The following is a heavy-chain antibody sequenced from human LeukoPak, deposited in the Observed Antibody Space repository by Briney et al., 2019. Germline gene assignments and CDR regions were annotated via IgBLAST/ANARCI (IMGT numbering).Heavy chain of an antibody. D-gene: IGHD5-12*01. Sequence: PGGSLRLSCAASGFTFSSYEMNWVGQAPGKGLEWVSYISSSGSTIYYADSVKGRFTISRDNAKNSLYRQMNSLRAEDTAVYYCARDGYSGYDAGEAFDIWGQGTMVTVSS. CDR3: ARDGYSGYDAGEAFDI. CDR1: GFTFSSYE. J-gene: IGHJ3*02. V-gene: IGHV3-48*03. CDR2: ISSSGSTI.